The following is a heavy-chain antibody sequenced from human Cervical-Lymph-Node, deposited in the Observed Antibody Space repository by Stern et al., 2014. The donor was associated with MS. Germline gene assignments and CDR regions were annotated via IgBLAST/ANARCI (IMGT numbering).Heavy chain of an antibody. V-gene: IGHV4-59*01. J-gene: IGHJ4*02. CDR2: IYYSGNT. Sequence: QVQLQESGPGLVKPSETLSLTCALFGGPISTYYWSWIRQPPGKGLEWIGYIYYSGNTNYNPSLKRRITMSIDTSNNQFSLKLTSVTAADTAIYYCARHRGNYYDYFDSWGQGALVTVSS. CDR3: ARHRGNYYDYFDS. CDR1: GGPISTYY. D-gene: IGHD1-26*01.